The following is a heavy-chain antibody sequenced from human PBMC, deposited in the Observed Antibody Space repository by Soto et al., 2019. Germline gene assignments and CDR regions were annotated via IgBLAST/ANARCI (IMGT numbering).Heavy chain of an antibody. CDR3: ARGGAMGVDY. Sequence: PRLSCTASGFTFNTHWMHWVRQAPGKGLVWVSRIYFDGITTNYADSVKGRLTVSRDNAKNTVYLHVNTLRDEDTAVYYCARGGAMGVDYWGQGTLVTVSS. D-gene: IGHD1-26*01. CDR2: IYFDGITT. J-gene: IGHJ4*02. CDR1: GFTFNTHW. V-gene: IGHV3-74*01.